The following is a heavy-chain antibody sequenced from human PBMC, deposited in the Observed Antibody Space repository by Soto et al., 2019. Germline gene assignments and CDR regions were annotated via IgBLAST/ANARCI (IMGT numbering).Heavy chain of an antibody. J-gene: IGHJ4*02. CDR1: GFAVSSKY. D-gene: IGHD6-19*01. V-gene: IGHV3-53*01. CDR3: VQTTGWPGFDF. CDR2: IYGGGTT. Sequence: EVQLVESGGGLIQPGGSLRLSCAASGFAVSSKYVTWVRQAPGKGLEWVSVIYGGGTTYYADSVKGRFTISRDTSKNTLYLQMNRLRAEDTAVYYCVQTTGWPGFDFWGQGTLVTVSS.